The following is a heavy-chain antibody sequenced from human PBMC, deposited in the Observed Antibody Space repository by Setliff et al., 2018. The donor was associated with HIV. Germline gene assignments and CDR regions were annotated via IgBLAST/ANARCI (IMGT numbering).Heavy chain of an antibody. CDR2: INSDGSSI. D-gene: IGHD6-19*01. J-gene: IGHJ3*02. CDR3: ARHSDWYGNDAFDI. V-gene: IGHV3-74*01. CDR1: GFIFSNYW. Sequence: GGSLRLSCAASGFIFSNYWMHWVRQAPGKGLVWVPRINSDGSSISYADSVKGRFTISRDNAKNTLYLQMNSLRGEDTAVYYCARHSDWYGNDAFDIWGQGTRVTVSS.